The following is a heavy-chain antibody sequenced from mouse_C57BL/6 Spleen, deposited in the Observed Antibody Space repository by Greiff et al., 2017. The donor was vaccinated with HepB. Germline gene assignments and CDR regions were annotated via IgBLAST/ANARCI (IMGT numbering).Heavy chain of an antibody. CDR3: ARDEVDY. V-gene: IGHV5-4*01. J-gene: IGHJ4*01. CDR1: GFTFSSYA. Sequence: EVKVVESGGGLVKPGGSLKLSCAASGFTFSSYAMSWVRQTPEKRLEWVATISDGGSYTYYPDNVKGRFTISRDNAKNNLYLQMSHLKSEDTAMYYCARDEVDYWGQGTSVTVSS. CDR2: ISDGGSYT.